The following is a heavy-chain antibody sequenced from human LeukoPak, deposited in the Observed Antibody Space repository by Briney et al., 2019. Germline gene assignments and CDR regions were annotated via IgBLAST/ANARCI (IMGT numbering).Heavy chain of an antibody. V-gene: IGHV3-30-3*01. CDR1: GFTFSSYA. CDR3: ARDYYDNKGGMDV. J-gene: IGHJ6*02. CDR2: ISYDGSNK. D-gene: IGHD3-22*01. Sequence: GGSLRLSCAASGFTFSSYAMHWVRQAPGKGLEWVAAISYDGSNKYYADSVKGRFTISRDNSKNTLYLQMNSLRAEDTAVYYCARDYYDNKGGMDVWGQGTTVTVSS.